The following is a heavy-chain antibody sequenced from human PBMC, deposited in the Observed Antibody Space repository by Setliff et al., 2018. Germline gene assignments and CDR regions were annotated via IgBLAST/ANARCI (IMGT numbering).Heavy chain of an antibody. CDR2: IYYSGST. CDR3: ARSRTTAVRGGVFAV. Sequence: SETLSLTCIVSGASITSEAYYWSWIRQYPGKGLEWIGYIYYSGSTYYNPSLESRVTVSLDTSKNHFSLELTSVTAADTAVYFCARSRTTAVRGGVFAVWGRGTLVTVSS. J-gene: IGHJ2*01. CDR1: GASITSEAYY. D-gene: IGHD4-4*01. V-gene: IGHV4-31*03.